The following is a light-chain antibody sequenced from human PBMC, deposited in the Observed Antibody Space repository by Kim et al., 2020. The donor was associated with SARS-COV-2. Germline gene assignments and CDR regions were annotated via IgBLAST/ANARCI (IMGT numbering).Light chain of an antibody. CDR3: QAWDSSTVV. V-gene: IGLV3-1*01. J-gene: IGLJ2*01. CDR2: QDS. Sequence: VSPGQTASITCSGDKLGDKYACWYQQKPGQSPVLVIYQDSKRPSGIPGRFSGSNSGNTATLNISGTQAMDEADYYCQAWDSSTVVFGGGTQLTVL. CDR1: KLGDKY.